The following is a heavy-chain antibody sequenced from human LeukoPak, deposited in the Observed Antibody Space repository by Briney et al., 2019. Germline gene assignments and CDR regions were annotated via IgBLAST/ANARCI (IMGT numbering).Heavy chain of an antibody. CDR2: IIPNSGGT. Sequence: ASVKVSCKASGGTFSSYAISWVRQAPGQGLEWMGGIIPNSGGTNYAQKFQGRVTMTRDTSISTAYMELSRLRSDDTAVYYCARITGTTWGWFDPWGQGTLVTVSS. CDR1: GGTFSSYA. V-gene: IGHV1-2*02. CDR3: ARITGTTWGWFDP. D-gene: IGHD1-7*01. J-gene: IGHJ5*02.